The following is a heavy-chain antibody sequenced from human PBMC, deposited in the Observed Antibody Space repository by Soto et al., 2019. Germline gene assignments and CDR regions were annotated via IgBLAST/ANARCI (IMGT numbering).Heavy chain of an antibody. D-gene: IGHD4-17*01. CDR2: ISGSGGST. J-gene: IGHJ6*03. V-gene: IGHV3-23*01. Sequence: EVQLLESGGGLVQPGGSLRLSCAASGFTFSSYAMSWVRQAPGKGLEWVSAISGSGGSTYYADSVKGRFTISRDNSKNTLYLQMNSLRAEDTGVYYCAKVRDDYGDRYYYYYYMDVWGKGTTVTVSS. CDR1: GFTFSSYA. CDR3: AKVRDDYGDRYYYYYYMDV.